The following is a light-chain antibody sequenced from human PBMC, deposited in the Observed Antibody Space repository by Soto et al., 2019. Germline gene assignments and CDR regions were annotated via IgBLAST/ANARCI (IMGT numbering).Light chain of an antibody. CDR1: HSIDTW. J-gene: IGKJ4*01. CDR3: QEYNSHLLT. CDR2: KAS. V-gene: IGKV1-5*03. Sequence: DIQMTQSPSTLSASVGDRVTITCRASHSIDTWLAWYQQRPGRAPKLLIYKASNLENEVPSRFSGSGSGTEFILTISSLQPDDFATYYCQEYNSHLLTFGGGTKVDIK.